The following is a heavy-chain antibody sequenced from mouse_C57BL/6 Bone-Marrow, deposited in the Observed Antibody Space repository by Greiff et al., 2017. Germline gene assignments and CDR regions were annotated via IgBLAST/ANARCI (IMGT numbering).Heavy chain of an antibody. J-gene: IGHJ1*03. Sequence: QVTLKVCGPGILQSSQTLSLTCSFSGFSLSTSGMGVSWIRQPSGQGLEWLAHIYWDDDKRHNPSLKSRLPISKDTSRNQVFVKISRVDTADTATYYCARRERPGYFDVWGTGTTVTVSS. V-gene: IGHV8-12*01. CDR1: GFSLSTSGMG. CDR3: ARRERPGYFDV. CDR2: IYWDDDK.